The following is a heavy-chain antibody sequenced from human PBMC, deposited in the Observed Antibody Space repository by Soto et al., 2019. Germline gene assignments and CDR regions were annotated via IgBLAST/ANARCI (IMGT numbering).Heavy chain of an antibody. V-gene: IGHV3-7*01. Sequence: GGSLRLSCAASGFSFGSYWMSWVRQAPGKGLEWVANIKQDASEKYYVDSAKGRFTISRDNAKSSLHLQMNGLRAEDTAVYYCARKGCCGGRCNDAFDIWGQGTMVTVSS. CDR3: ARKGCCGGRCNDAFDI. J-gene: IGHJ3*02. CDR2: IKQDASEK. D-gene: IGHD2-15*01. CDR1: GFSFGSYW.